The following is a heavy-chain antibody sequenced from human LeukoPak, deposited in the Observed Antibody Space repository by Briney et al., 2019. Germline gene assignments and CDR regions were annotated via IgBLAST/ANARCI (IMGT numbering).Heavy chain of an antibody. V-gene: IGHV3-23*01. CDR1: GFTFSSYA. CDR3: AKHPRSYSSSSNWFVP. D-gene: IGHD6-13*01. CDR2: LSGSGGSK. J-gene: IGHJ5*02. Sequence: GGSLRLSCAASGFTFSSYAMSWVRQAPGKGLEWVSALSGSGGSKKNECPCKRRFTISRDNSNNTVYLQMNSLRAEDTAVYYCAKHPRSYSSSSNWFVPWGQGTLVTVSS.